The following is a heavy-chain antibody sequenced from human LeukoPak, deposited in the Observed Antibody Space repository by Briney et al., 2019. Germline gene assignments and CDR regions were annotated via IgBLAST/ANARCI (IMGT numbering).Heavy chain of an antibody. CDR2: VHYGGST. CDR3: ARGYSTSWTYYFDY. V-gene: IGHV4-59*01. Sequence: SETLSLTCIVSGGSISSYYWSWIRQPPGKGLDWIGHVHYGGSTNYNPSLKCRVTISVDTSKNQFSLKLSSVSAADTAVYYCARGYSTSWTYYFDYWGQGALVTVSS. CDR1: GGSISSYY. J-gene: IGHJ4*02. D-gene: IGHD6-13*01.